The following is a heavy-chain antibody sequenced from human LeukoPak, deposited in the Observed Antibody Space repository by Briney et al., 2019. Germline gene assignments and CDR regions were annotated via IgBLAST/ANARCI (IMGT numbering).Heavy chain of an antibody. CDR2: ISGSGGST. V-gene: IGHV3-23*01. Sequence: GGSLRLSCAASGFTFSSYAMSWVRQAPGKGLEWVSAISGSGGSTYYADSVKGRFTISRDNSKNTLYLQMNSLRAEDTAVYYCAKGDMVRGVTPLDAFDIWGQGTMVTVSS. CDR1: GFTFSSYA. J-gene: IGHJ3*02. D-gene: IGHD3-10*01. CDR3: AKGDMVRGVTPLDAFDI.